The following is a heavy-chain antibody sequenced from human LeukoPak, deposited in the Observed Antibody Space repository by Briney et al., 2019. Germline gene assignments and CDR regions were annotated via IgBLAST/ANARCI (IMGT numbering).Heavy chain of an antibody. V-gene: IGHV3-66*01. CDR1: GXSVSSNY. J-gene: IGHJ3*02. D-gene: IGHD1-26*01. CDR3: ARVVLGVVGTSYDAFDI. CDR2: LYSGGSP. Sequence: PGGSLRLSCAASGXSVSSNYMSWVRQAPEKGLEWVSILYSGGSPYYAESVKGRFTISRDNSKNTLFLQMNNLGAEDTAMYYCARVVLGVVGTSYDAFDIWGQGTMVTVSS.